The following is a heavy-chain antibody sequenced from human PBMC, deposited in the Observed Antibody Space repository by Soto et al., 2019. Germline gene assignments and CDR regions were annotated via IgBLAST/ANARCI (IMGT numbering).Heavy chain of an antibody. Sequence: GASVKVSCKTSGYTFTNYFIHWVRQAPGQGLEWMGIINPRADSTNYAQKFQGRVTVTRDTSTSTVYMELRSLRSEDTAVYFCAREYGGSRVFDYSGQGTLVTVSS. CDR1: GYTFTNYF. CDR2: INPRADST. J-gene: IGHJ4*02. CDR3: AREYGGSRVFDY. D-gene: IGHD1-26*01. V-gene: IGHV1-46*01.